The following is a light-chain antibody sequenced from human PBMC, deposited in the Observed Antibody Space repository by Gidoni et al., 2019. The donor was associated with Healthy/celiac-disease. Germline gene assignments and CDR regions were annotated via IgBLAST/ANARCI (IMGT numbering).Light chain of an antibody. J-gene: IGKJ1*01. CDR2: GAS. CDR1: QSVSSN. V-gene: IGKV3-15*01. CDR3: QQYNNWPT. Sequence: IVMTQSPATLSVSPGERATLSCRASQSVSSNLAWYQQKPGQAPRLLTYGASTRATDIPARFSGSGSGTEFTLTISSLQSEDFAVYYCQQYNNWPTFGQGTKVEIK.